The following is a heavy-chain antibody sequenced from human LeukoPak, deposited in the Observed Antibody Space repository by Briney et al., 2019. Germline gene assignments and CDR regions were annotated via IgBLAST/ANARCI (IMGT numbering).Heavy chain of an antibody. CDR3: ARNSRVASTSGLNY. D-gene: IGHD4-23*01. Sequence: SVKVSCKASGGTFSSHPFTWVRQAPGQGLEWMGEITPIFGTANYAQRFQGRVTITADESTSTVYMELSSLRSDDTALYYCARNSRVASTSGLNYWGQGTLVTVSS. V-gene: IGHV1-69*13. J-gene: IGHJ4*02. CDR2: ITPIFGTA. CDR1: GGTFSSHP.